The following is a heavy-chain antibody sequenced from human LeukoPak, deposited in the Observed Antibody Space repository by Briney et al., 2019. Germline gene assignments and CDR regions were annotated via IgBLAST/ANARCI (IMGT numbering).Heavy chain of an antibody. Sequence: PSETLSLTCTVSGGSISSGDYYWSWIRQPPGKGLEWIGYIYYSGSTYYNPSLKSRVTISVDTSKNQFPLKLSSVTAADTAVYYCASYCGGDCYVDYWGQGTLVTVSS. J-gene: IGHJ4*02. CDR3: ASYCGGDCYVDY. CDR2: IYYSGST. D-gene: IGHD2-21*01. CDR1: GGSISSGDYY. V-gene: IGHV4-30-4*08.